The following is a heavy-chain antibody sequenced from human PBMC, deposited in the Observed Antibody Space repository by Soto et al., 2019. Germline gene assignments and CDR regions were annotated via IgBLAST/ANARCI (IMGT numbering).Heavy chain of an antibody. D-gene: IGHD3-3*01. V-gene: IGHV1-2*02. CDR3: AREYYDYTVPVY. J-gene: IGHJ4*02. CDR2: INPNSGGT. Sequence: GASVKVSCEACGDSFTGYYMHWVRQAPGQGLEWMGWINPNSGGTNYAQKFQGRVTMTRDTSISTAYMELSRLRSDDTAVYYCAREYYDYTVPVYWGQGTLVTVSS. CDR1: GDSFTGYY.